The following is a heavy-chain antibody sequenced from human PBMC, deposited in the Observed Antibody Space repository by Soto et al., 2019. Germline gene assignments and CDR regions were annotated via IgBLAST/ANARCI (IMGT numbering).Heavy chain of an antibody. CDR3: AGLGRGITMVRGVTMGGEDD. CDR1: GGSISSSSYY. CDR2: IYYSGST. D-gene: IGHD3-10*01. Sequence: SETLSLTCTVSGGSISSSSYYWGWIRQPPGKGLEWIGSIYYSGSTYYNPSIKSRVTLSVDTSKNQFSLKLSAVTAADTAVYYGAGLGRGITMVRGVTMGGEDDWGQGTLVTVSS. J-gene: IGHJ4*02. V-gene: IGHV4-39*01.